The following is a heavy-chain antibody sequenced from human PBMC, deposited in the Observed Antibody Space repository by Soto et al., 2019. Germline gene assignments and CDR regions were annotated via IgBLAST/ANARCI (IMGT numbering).Heavy chain of an antibody. CDR1: GFTFSSYS. V-gene: IGHV3-48*02. Sequence: GGSLRLSCAASGFTFSSYSMNWVRQAPGKGLEWVSYISSSSSTIYYADSVKGRFTISRDNAKNSLYLQMNSLRDEDTAVYYCARASIAAAGTHYYYYGMDVWGQGTTVTVSS. CDR3: ARASIAAAGTHYYYYGMDV. J-gene: IGHJ6*02. CDR2: ISSSSSTI. D-gene: IGHD6-13*01.